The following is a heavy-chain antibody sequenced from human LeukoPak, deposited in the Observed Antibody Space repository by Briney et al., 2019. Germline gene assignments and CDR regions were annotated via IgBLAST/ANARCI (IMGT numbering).Heavy chain of an antibody. CDR1: GGSISSSSYY. V-gene: IGHV4-39*07. Sequence: PSETLSLTCTVSGGSISSSSYYWGWIRQPPGKGLEWIGSIYYSGSTYYNPSLKSRATISVDRSKNQFSLKLSSVTAADTAVYYCARWSGSGYYRLQYYDYWGQGTLVTVPS. J-gene: IGHJ4*02. D-gene: IGHD3-22*01. CDR2: IYYSGST. CDR3: ARWSGSGYYRLQYYDY.